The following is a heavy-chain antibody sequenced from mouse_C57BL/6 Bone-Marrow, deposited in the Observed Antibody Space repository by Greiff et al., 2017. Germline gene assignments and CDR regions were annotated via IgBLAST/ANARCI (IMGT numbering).Heavy chain of an antibody. V-gene: IGHV1-42*01. CDR1: GYSFTGYY. Sequence: VQLQQSGPELVKPGASVKISCKASGYSFTGYYMNWVKQSPEKSLEWIGEINPSTGGTTYNQKFKAKATLTVDKSSSTAYMQRKSLTSDDSAVYYCAREADGYYGYWGQGTTLTVSS. J-gene: IGHJ2*01. CDR3: AREADGYYGY. CDR2: INPSTGGT. D-gene: IGHD2-3*01.